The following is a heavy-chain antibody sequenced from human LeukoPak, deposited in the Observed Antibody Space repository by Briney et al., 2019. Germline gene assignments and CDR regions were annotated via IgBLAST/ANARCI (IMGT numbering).Heavy chain of an antibody. J-gene: IGHJ4*02. V-gene: IGHV3-23*01. CDR2: ISGSGGST. Sequence: GGSLRLSCAASGFTFSSYGMSWVRQAPGKGLEWVSAISGSGGSTYYADSVKGRFTISRDNSKNTLYLQMNSLRAEDTAVYYCAKDLLWFGDPQDYWGQGTLVTVSS. CDR3: AKDLLWFGDPQDY. D-gene: IGHD3-10*01. CDR1: GFTFSSYG.